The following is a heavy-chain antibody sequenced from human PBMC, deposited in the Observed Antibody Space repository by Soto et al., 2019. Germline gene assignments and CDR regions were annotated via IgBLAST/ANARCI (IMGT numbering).Heavy chain of an antibody. V-gene: IGHV3-30*18. D-gene: IGHD3-22*01. Sequence: QVQLVESGGGVVQPGRSLRLSCAASGFTFSTYGMHWVRQAPGKGLEWVAVISYDGSKKDYADSVKGRFTISRDNSKYTLYLQTNSLRAEDTAVYYCAKSYHDSSGSYWIDQWGHGTLVTVSS. CDR2: ISYDGSKK. J-gene: IGHJ5*02. CDR3: AKSYHDSSGSYWIDQ. CDR1: GFTFSTYG.